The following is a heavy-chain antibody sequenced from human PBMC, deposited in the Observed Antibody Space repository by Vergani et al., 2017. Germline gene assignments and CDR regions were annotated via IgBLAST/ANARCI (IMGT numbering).Heavy chain of an antibody. CDR2: TYYRSKWYN. J-gene: IGHJ2*01. CDR3: ARATDYYDSSGYYPIWDSYWYFDL. CDR1: GDSVSSNSAA. Sequence: QVQLQQSGPGLVKPSQTLSLTCAISGDSVSSNSAAWNWIRQSPSRGLEWLGRTYYRSKWYNDYAVSVKSRITINPDTSKIQFPLQLNSVTPEDTAVYYCARATDYYDSSGYYPIWDSYWYFDLWGRGTLVTVSS. D-gene: IGHD3-22*01. V-gene: IGHV6-1*01.